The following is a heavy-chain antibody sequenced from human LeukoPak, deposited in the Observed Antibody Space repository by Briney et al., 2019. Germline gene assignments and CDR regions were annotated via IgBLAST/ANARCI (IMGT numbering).Heavy chain of an antibody. J-gene: IGHJ6*02. D-gene: IGHD5-18*01. CDR1: GFTFSNAW. CDR3: TTDPRGRQLWLDGMDV. CDR2: IKSKTDGGTT. Sequence: GGSLRLSCAASGFTFSNAWMSWVRQAPGKGLEWVGRIKSKTDGGTTDYAAPVKGRFTISRGDSKNTLYLQMNSLKTEDTAVYYCTTDPRGRQLWLDGMDVWGQGTTVTVSS. V-gene: IGHV3-15*01.